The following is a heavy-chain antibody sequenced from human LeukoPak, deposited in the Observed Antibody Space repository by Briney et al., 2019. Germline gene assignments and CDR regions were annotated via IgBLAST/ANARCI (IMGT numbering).Heavy chain of an antibody. D-gene: IGHD6-13*01. V-gene: IGHV3-9*01. CDR1: GFTFDDYA. J-gene: IGHJ4*02. Sequence: PGGSLRLSCAASGFTFDDYAMHWVRQAPGKGLEWVSAISWNGGSICYADSVKGRFTISRDNAKNSLYLQMNSLRAEDTALYYCAKDTSSSWYGSGSFDYWGQGTLVTVSS. CDR3: AKDTSSSWYGSGSFDY. CDR2: ISWNGGSI.